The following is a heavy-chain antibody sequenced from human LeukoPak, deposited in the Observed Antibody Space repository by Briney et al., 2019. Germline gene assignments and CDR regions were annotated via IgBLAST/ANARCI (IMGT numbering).Heavy chain of an antibody. V-gene: IGHV1-2*02. CDR2: INPNSGGT. CDR3: ARAPGYCSGGSCYGLGDY. J-gene: IGHJ4*02. CDR1: GYTFTGYY. Sequence: ASVKVSCKASGYTFTGYYMHWVRQAPGQGLGWMGWINPNSGGTNYAQKFQGRVTMTRDTSISTAYMELSRLRSDDTAVYYCARAPGYCSGGSCYGLGDYWGQGTLVTVSS. D-gene: IGHD2-15*01.